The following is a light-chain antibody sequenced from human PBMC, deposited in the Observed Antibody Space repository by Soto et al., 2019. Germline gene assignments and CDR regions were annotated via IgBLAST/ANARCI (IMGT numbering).Light chain of an antibody. CDR3: SSYTSSSTLDV. CDR2: EVS. V-gene: IGLV2-14*01. Sequence: QSVLTQPASVSGSPGQSITISCTGTNSDVGGYNFVSRYQQHPGKAPKLMIYEVSDRPSGVSDRFSSSKSGNTASLTIPGLQADDEADYYCSSYTSSSTLDVFGAGTKVTVL. CDR1: NSDVGGYNF. J-gene: IGLJ1*01.